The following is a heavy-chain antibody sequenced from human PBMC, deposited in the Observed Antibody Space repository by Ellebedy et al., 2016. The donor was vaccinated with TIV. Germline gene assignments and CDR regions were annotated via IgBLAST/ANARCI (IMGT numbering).Heavy chain of an antibody. CDR2: ISYDGSSK. D-gene: IGHD6-19*01. CDR1: GFTFSSYA. Sequence: GGSLRLSXAASGFTFSSYAMHWVRQAPGKGLEWVAVISYDGSSKYYADSVKGRFTISRDNSKNTLYLQMNSLRAEDTAVYYCAREDSSGWYFNWGQGTLVTVSS. CDR3: AREDSSGWYFN. J-gene: IGHJ4*02. V-gene: IGHV3-30-3*01.